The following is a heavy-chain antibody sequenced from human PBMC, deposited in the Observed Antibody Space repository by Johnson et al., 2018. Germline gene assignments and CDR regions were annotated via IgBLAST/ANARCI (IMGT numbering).Heavy chain of an antibody. CDR1: GFTFDDYG. CDR2: ISSSSSTI. D-gene: IGHD1-26*01. J-gene: IGHJ1*01. Sequence: VQLVQSGGGVVQPGRSLRLSCAASGFTFDDYGMSWVRQAPGKGLEWVSYISSSSSTIYYADSVKGRFTISRDNAKNSLDLQMKSLRAEETAVYYCAKEGVMEWEYYGPFQYWGPGTLVTVSS. V-gene: IGHV3-48*01. CDR3: AKEGVMEWEYYGPFQY.